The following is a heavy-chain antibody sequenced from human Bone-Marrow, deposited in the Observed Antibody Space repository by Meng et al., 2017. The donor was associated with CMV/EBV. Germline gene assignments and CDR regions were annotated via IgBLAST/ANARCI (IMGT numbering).Heavy chain of an antibody. CDR3: ARDFTDIVVVPAAMGWFGP. CDR1: GYTFTGYY. J-gene: IGHJ5*01. D-gene: IGHD2-2*01. CDR2: INPNSGGT. Sequence: ASVKVSCKASGYTFTGYYMHWVRQAPGQGLEWMGWINPNSGGTNYAQKFQGRVTMTRDTSISTAYMELSRLRSDDTAVYYCARDFTDIVVVPAAMGWFGPWGQGTLVTVSS. V-gene: IGHV1-2*02.